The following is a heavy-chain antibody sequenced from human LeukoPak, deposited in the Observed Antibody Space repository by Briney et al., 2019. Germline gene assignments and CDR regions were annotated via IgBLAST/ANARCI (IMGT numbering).Heavy chain of an antibody. D-gene: IGHD6-19*01. J-gene: IGHJ4*02. CDR1: GCTFTGYY. V-gene: IGHV1-2*06. Sequence: GASVKVSCKASGCTFTGYYMHWVRQAPGQGLEWMGRINPNSGGTNYAQKFQGRVTMTRDTSISTAYMELSRLRSDDTAVYYCATHSSGWYRKDYWGQGTLVTVSS. CDR3: ATHSSGWYRKDY. CDR2: INPNSGGT.